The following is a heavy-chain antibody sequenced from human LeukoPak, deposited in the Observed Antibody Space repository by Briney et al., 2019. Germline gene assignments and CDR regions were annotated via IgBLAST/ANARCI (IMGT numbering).Heavy chain of an antibody. Sequence: ASVTVSCKASGYTFTGYYMHWVRQAPGQGVEWMGWINPNSGGTNYAQKFQGRVTMTRDTSISTAYMELSRLRSDDTAVYYCAPLYDSSGYYGYWGQGTLVTVSS. D-gene: IGHD3-22*01. J-gene: IGHJ4*02. CDR2: INPNSGGT. V-gene: IGHV1-2*02. CDR1: GYTFTGYY. CDR3: APLYDSSGYYGY.